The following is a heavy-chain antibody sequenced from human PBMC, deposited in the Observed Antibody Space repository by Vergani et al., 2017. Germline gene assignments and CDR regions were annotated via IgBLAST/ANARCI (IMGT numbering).Heavy chain of an antibody. CDR2: IYYSGST. V-gene: IGHV4-61*01. Sequence: QVQLQESGPGLVQPSETLSLTCTVSGGSVSSGCYYWSWIRQPPGKGLEGIGYIYYSGSTNYNPSLKSRVTISVDTYKHPFSLKLSSVTAADTAVYYCARGGGDYDSSGNDAFDIWGQGTMVTVS. J-gene: IGHJ3*02. CDR3: ARGGGDYDSSGNDAFDI. CDR1: GGSVSSGCYY. D-gene: IGHD3-22*01.